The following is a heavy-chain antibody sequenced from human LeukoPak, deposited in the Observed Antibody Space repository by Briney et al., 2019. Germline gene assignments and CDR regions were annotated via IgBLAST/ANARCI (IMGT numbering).Heavy chain of an antibody. CDR3: AREVVGTTLDP. V-gene: IGHV3-7*01. Sequence: GGSLRLSCAASGFTFSSHYMSWVRQTPGKGLEWVANIRQDGGEKHYVDSVKGRFTISRDNAKNSLYLQMNSLRAEDTAVYYCAREVVGTTLDPWGQGTLVTVSS. J-gene: IGHJ5*02. CDR1: GFTFSSHY. CDR2: IRQDGGEK. D-gene: IGHD2-2*01.